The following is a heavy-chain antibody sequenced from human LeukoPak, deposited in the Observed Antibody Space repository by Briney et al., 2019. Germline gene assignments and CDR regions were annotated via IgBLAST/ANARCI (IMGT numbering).Heavy chain of an antibody. J-gene: IGHJ6*02. CDR3: ARKLGNTYYYGMDV. CDR1: GGTFTSYA. Sequence: ASVKVSCKASGGTFTSYAISWVRRAPGQGLEWMGGIIPIFGTANYAQKFQGRVTVTADESTSTAYMELSSLRSEDTAVYYCARKLGNTYYYGMDVWGQGTTVTVSS. D-gene: IGHD7-27*01. V-gene: IGHV1-69*13. CDR2: IIPIFGTA.